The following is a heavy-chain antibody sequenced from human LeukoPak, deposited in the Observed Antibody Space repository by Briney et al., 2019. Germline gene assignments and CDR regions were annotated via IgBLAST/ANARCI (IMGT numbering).Heavy chain of an antibody. CDR1: GYTFTGYY. CDR2: INPNSGGT. Sequence: ASLKVSCKASGYTFTGYYMHWVRQAPGQGLEWMGWINPNSGGTNYAQTFQGRVTMTREPSISTAYVELSRLRSDDTAVYYCARGVIFSDPDAFDIWGQGTMVTVSS. V-gene: IGHV1-2*02. CDR3: ARGVIFSDPDAFDI. D-gene: IGHD2-21*01. J-gene: IGHJ3*02.